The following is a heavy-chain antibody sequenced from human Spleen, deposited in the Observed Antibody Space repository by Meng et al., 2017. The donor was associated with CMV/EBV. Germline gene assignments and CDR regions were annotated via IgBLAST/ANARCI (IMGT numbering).Heavy chain of an antibody. CDR2: INHSGST. D-gene: IGHD3-3*01. Sequence: FRGYYWSWHRQPPGKGLEWIGEINHSGSTNYNPSLKSRVTISVDTSKNQFSLKLSSVTAADTAVYYCARGNPRITIFGVVIRGWDFDLWGRGTLVTVSS. CDR3: ARGNPRITIFGVVIRGWDFDL. J-gene: IGHJ2*01. V-gene: IGHV4-34*01. CDR1: FRGYY.